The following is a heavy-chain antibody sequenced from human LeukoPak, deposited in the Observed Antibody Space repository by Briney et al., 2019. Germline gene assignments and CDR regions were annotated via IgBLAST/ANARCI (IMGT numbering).Heavy chain of an antibody. Sequence: SETLSLTCGVSGVFISSGYWWSWVRQPPGKGLEWIGEINHSGSTNYNPSLKSRVTISVDTSKNQFSLKLSSVTAADTAVYYCARGRGGYAKWFDPWGQGTLVTVSS. CDR1: GVFISSGYW. CDR2: INHSGST. CDR3: ARGRGGYAKWFDP. J-gene: IGHJ5*02. D-gene: IGHD5-12*01. V-gene: IGHV4-4*02.